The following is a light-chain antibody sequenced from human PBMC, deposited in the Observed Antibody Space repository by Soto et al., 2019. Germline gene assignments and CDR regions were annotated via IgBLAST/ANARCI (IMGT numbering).Light chain of an antibody. V-gene: IGLV2-14*01. J-gene: IGLJ3*02. CDR2: EVS. CDR1: SSDVGGYNY. Sequence: QSVLTQPASVSGSPGQSNTISCTGTSSDVGGYNYVSWYQQHPGKAPKLMIYEVSNRPSGVSNRLSGSKSGNTASLTISGLQAEDEADYYCSSYTRSSTRVFGGGTKLTVL. CDR3: SSYTRSSTRV.